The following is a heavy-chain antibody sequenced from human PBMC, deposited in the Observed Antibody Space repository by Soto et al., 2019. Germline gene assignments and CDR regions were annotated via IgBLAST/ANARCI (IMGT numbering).Heavy chain of an antibody. CDR1: GGSVSSGSYY. CDR3: ASGRARGYSGYSYSYYYMDV. CDR2: IYYSGST. Sequence: SETLSLTCTVSGGSVSSGSYYWSWIRQPPGKGLEWIGYIYYSGSTNYNPSLKSRVTISVDTSKNQFSLKLSSVTAADTAVYYCASGRARGYSGYSYSYYYMDVWGKGTTVTVSS. D-gene: IGHD5-12*01. J-gene: IGHJ6*03. V-gene: IGHV4-61*01.